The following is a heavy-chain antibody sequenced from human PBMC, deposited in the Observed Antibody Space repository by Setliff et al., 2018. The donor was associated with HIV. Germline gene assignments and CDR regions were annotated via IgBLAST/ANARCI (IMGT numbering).Heavy chain of an antibody. CDR3: ARDPPGSGFHLDY. V-gene: IGHV3-23*01. CDR2: IGGSTGST. Sequence: PGGSLRLSCAASGFAFDNYCMTWVRQAPGKGLEWVSAIGGSTGSTYYADSVKGRFTISTDNSKNTLYLQMNSLRAEDTAVYYCARDPPGSGFHLDYWGQGTPVTVSS. D-gene: IGHD5-12*01. CDR1: GFAFDNYC. J-gene: IGHJ4*02.